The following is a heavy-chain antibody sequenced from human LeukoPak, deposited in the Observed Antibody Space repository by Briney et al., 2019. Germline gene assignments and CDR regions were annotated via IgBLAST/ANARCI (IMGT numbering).Heavy chain of an antibody. CDR1: GYTFTSYG. CDR3: ARDLWRASWVGATQPYYFDY. CDR2: ISAYNGNT. V-gene: IGHV1-18*01. Sequence: ASVKVSCKASGYTFTSYGISWVRQAPGQGLEWMGWISAYNGNTNYAQKLQGRVTMTTDTSTSTAYMELRSLRSDDTAVYYCARDLWRASWVGATQPYYFDYWGQGTLVTVSS. D-gene: IGHD1-26*01. J-gene: IGHJ4*02.